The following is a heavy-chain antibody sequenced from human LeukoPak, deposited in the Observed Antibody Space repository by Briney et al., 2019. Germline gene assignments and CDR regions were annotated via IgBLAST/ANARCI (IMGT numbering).Heavy chain of an antibody. CDR2: IKHDGSEK. V-gene: IGHV3-7*01. J-gene: IGHJ5*02. Sequence: PGGSLRLSCVASGFTFSSSWMSWLRQAPGKGREWVAKIKHDGSEKYYVESVKGRFTISRDNAKNSLYLQMSSLRAEDTAVYYCGALYGGFDPWGQGTLVTVSS. D-gene: IGHD4-17*01. CDR1: GFTFSSSW. CDR3: GALYGGFDP.